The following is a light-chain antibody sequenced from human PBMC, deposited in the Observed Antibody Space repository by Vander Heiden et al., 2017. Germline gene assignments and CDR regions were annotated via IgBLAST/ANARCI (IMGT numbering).Light chain of an antibody. CDR2: SNN. Sequence: QSALTQPPSASGTPGQRVTIPCPGSSSNIGSNTVNWYQQLPGTAPKLLIYSNNQRPSGVPDRFSGSKSGTSASLTISGLQSEDEADYYCAAWDDSLDGVVFGGGTKLTVL. CDR1: SSNIGSNT. J-gene: IGLJ2*01. CDR3: AAWDDSLDGVV. V-gene: IGLV1-44*01.